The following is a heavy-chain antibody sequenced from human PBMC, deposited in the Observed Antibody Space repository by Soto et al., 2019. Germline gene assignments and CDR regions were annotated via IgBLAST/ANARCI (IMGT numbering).Heavy chain of an antibody. J-gene: IGHJ6*02. V-gene: IGHV4-30-2*01. Sequence: QLQLQESGSGLVKPSQTLSLTCAVSGGSISSGGYSWSWIRQPPGKGLEWIGYIYHSGSTYDNPSLKRRVTISVDRSKNQFSMKLSSVTAADTAVYYCASSAPYYYYGMDVWGQGTTVTVSS. CDR2: IYHSGST. CDR3: ASSAPYYYYGMDV. CDR1: GGSISSGGYS.